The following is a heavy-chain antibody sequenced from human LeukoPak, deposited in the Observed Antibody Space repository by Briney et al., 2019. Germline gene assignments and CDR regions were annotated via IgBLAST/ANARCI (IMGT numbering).Heavy chain of an antibody. CDR3: ATGYDSSGYLFDY. CDR2: IDSSGTT. D-gene: IGHD3-22*01. Sequence: SETLSLTCTVSGGSFTTYYWSWIRQPAGRGLEWIGHIDSSGTTNYNPSLKSRVTMSTDPSKNQFSLKLSSVTAADTAVYYCATGYDSSGYLFDYWGQGTLVTVSS. V-gene: IGHV4-4*07. CDR1: GGSFTTYY. J-gene: IGHJ4*02.